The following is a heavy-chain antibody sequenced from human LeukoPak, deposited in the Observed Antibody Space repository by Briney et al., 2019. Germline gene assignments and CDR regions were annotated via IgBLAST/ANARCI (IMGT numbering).Heavy chain of an antibody. V-gene: IGHV4-38-2*02. D-gene: IGHD3-3*01. CDR2: IYHSGST. CDR3: ARDFPWYYDFWSGYQNWFDP. J-gene: IGHJ5*02. Sequence: SETLSLTCTVSGYSISSGYYWGWIRQPPGKGLEWIGSIYHSGSTYYNPSLKSRFTISVDTPKNQFSLKLSSVTAAHTAVYYCARDFPWYYDFWSGYQNWFDPWGQGTLVTVST. CDR1: GYSISSGYY.